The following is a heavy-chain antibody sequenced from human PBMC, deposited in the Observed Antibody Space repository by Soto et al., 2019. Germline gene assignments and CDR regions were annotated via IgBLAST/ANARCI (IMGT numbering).Heavy chain of an antibody. Sequence: EVPLVESGGGLVKAGGSLRLSYAASGFTFSSYSMNWVRQAPGKGLEWVSSISSSSSYIYYADSVKGRCTISRDNAKNSLYLQMNSLRAEDTAVYYCAIQEEDFDFAYWGHGTLVTVSS. CDR2: ISSSSSYI. J-gene: IGHJ4*01. CDR3: AIQEEDFDFAY. CDR1: GFTFSSYS. V-gene: IGHV3-21*01.